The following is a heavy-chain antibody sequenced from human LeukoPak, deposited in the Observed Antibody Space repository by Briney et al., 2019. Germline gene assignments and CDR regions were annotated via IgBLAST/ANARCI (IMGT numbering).Heavy chain of an antibody. V-gene: IGHV3-21*01. CDR1: GFTFSSYS. CDR2: ISSNSSYI. Sequence: GGSLRLSCAASGFTFSSYSMNWVRQAPGKGLEWVSSISSNSSYIYYADSVKGRFTISRDNAKNSLYLQMNSLRAEDTAVYYCARGGALDDAFDIWGQGTMVTVSS. J-gene: IGHJ3*02. D-gene: IGHD3/OR15-3a*01. CDR3: ARGGALDDAFDI.